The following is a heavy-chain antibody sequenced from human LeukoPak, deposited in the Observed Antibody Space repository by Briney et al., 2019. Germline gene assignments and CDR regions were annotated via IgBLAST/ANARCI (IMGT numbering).Heavy chain of an antibody. CDR1: GFTFSSYG. J-gene: IGHJ4*02. Sequence: GGSLRLSCAASGFTFSSYGMHWVRQAPGKGLGWVAVISYDGSNKYYADSVKGRFTISRDNSKNTLYLQMNSLRAEDTAVYYCAKFSVGDSFDYWGQGTLVTVSS. CDR3: AKFSVGDSFDY. D-gene: IGHD3-10*01. V-gene: IGHV3-30*18. CDR2: ISYDGSNK.